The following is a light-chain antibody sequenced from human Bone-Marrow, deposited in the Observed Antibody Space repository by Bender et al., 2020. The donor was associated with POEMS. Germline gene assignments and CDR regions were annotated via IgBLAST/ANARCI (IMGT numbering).Light chain of an antibody. CDR3: QAWDSSTNVL. CDR2: QDN. V-gene: IGLV3-1*01. Sequence: SYDLTQPPSVSVSPGQTARIPCSGDALPKEYVYWYRQKPGQAPVLVIYQDNMRPSGIPERFSGSNSGNTATLTISGTQAMDEADYYCQAWDSSTNVLFGGGTKLTVL. CDR1: ALPKEY. J-gene: IGLJ2*01.